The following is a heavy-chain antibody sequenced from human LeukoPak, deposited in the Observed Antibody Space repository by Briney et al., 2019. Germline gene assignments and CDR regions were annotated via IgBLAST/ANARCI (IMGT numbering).Heavy chain of an antibody. V-gene: IGHV3-9*01. Sequence: PGGSLRLSCAASGFTFDDYAMHWVRQAPGKGLEWVSGISWNSGSIGYADSVKSRFTISRDNAKNSLYLQMNSLRAEDTALYYCAKDISPGYSSGWYYFDYWGQGTLVTVSS. CDR2: ISWNSGSI. J-gene: IGHJ4*02. CDR3: AKDISPGYSSGWYYFDY. D-gene: IGHD6-19*01. CDR1: GFTFDDYA.